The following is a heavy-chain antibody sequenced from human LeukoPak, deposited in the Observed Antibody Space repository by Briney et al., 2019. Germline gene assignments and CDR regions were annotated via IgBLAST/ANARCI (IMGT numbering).Heavy chain of an antibody. CDR3: AATGDYYKSDYTIGAGEY. J-gene: IGHJ4*02. CDR2: ISYDGSNK. D-gene: IGHD3-10*01. CDR1: GFIFDNYA. Sequence: GGSLRLSCAASGFIFDNYAMYWVRQTPGKGLEWVAFISYDGSNKYYADSVKGRLTISRDNPKNTLYLQMSGLRPEDTALYYCAATGDYYKSDYTIGAGEYWGQGTLVTVSS. V-gene: IGHV3-30*04.